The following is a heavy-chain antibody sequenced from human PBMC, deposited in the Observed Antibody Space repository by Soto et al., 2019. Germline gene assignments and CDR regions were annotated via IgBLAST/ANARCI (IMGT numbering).Heavy chain of an antibody. D-gene: IGHD1-26*01. CDR3: ARGAVGVGGATMVDY. CDR1: GFTFSSYA. CDR2: MSYEGANK. V-gene: IGHV3-30-3*01. Sequence: GGSLRLSCAASGFTFSSYAMSWVRQAPGKGLEWVAFMSYEGANKYYADSVKGRFTISRDNSKKTLYLQMNSLRTEDTAVYYCARGAVGVGGATMVDYWGQGTLVTVSS. J-gene: IGHJ4*02.